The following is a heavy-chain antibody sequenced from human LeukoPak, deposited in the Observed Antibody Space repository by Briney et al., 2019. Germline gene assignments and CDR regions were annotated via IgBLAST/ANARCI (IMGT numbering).Heavy chain of an antibody. CDR2: ISWNSGSI. CDR1: GFTFDDYA. CDR3: ARIAGSVTGWAHEGFDV. V-gene: IGHV3-9*01. D-gene: IGHD6-19*01. Sequence: GGSLRLSCAASGFTFDDYAMHWVRQAPGKGLEWVSGISWNSGSIGYADSVKGRFTISRDNSKNTLYLQMNSLRAEDTAVYYCARIAGSVTGWAHEGFDVWGLGTMVTVSS. J-gene: IGHJ3*01.